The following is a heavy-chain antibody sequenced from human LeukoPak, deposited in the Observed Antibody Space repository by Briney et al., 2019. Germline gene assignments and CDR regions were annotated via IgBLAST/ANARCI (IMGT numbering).Heavy chain of an antibody. J-gene: IGHJ4*02. CDR2: INHSGST. V-gene: IGHV4-34*01. D-gene: IGHD3-22*01. CDR1: GGSFSGYY. Sequence: SGTLSLTCAVYGGSFSGYYWSWIRQPPGKGLEWIGEINHSGSTNYNPSLKSRVTISVDTSKNQFSLKLSSVTAADTAVYYCARGPPGYDSSGRLFDYWGQGTLVTVSS. CDR3: ARGPPGYDSSGRLFDY.